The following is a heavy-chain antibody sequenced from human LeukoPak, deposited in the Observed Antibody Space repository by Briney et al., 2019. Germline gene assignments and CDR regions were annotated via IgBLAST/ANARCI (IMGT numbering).Heavy chain of an antibody. D-gene: IGHD2-21*01. CDR3: ARADRLHGGPYLIGP. Sequence: ASVKVSCKTSGYSFTDYYVHWVRQAPGQGLEWMGWINPNSGGTSSAQRFQGRVTMTRDTSITTVYMEVSWLTSDDTAIYYCARADRLHGGPYLIGPWGQGTLVTVSS. V-gene: IGHV1-2*02. CDR1: GYSFTDYY. CDR2: INPNSGGT. J-gene: IGHJ5*02.